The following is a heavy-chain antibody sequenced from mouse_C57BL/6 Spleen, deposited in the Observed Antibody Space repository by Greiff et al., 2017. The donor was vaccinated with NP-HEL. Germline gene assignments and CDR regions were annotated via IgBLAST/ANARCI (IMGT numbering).Heavy chain of an antibody. CDR3: ARSRDYDGAWFAY. Sequence: QVQLQQPGAELVRPGTSVKLSCKASGYTFTSYWMHWVKQRPGQGLEWIGVIDPSDSYTNYNQKFKGKATLTVDTSSSTAYMQLSSLTSEDSAVYYGARSRDYDGAWFAYWGQGTLVTVSA. D-gene: IGHD2-4*01. V-gene: IGHV1-59*01. CDR1: GYTFTSYW. CDR2: IDPSDSYT. J-gene: IGHJ3*01.